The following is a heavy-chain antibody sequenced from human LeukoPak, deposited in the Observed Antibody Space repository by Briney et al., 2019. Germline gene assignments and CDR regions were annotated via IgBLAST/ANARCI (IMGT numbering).Heavy chain of an antibody. CDR3: ARDEHGDFQGFDY. J-gene: IGHJ4*02. CDR2: IHYRGTT. Sequence: SETLSLTCNVSGASINSYYWNWIHQSPGKGLEWLGNIHYRGTTNYNPSLKSRVTLSLDTSKSQFALNMTSVTAADTAVYYCARDEHGDFQGFDYWGQGTRVTVSS. CDR1: GASINSYY. D-gene: IGHD4-17*01. V-gene: IGHV4-59*13.